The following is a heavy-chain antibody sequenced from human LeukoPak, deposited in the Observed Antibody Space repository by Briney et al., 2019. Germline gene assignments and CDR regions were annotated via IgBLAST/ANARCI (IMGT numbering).Heavy chain of an antibody. D-gene: IGHD3-22*01. CDR1: DHSISSAYY. CDR3: SRDRSGVYDSSGYFAY. Sequence: PSETLSLTCAVSDHSISSAYYWGWIRQPPGKGLEWIGSIYHGGKTYYNPSLKSRDTISIDTSKNQFSLKLSSVTAADTAVYYCSRDRSGVYDSSGYFAYWGEGTLVTVSS. CDR2: IYHGGKT. J-gene: IGHJ4*02. V-gene: IGHV4-38-2*02.